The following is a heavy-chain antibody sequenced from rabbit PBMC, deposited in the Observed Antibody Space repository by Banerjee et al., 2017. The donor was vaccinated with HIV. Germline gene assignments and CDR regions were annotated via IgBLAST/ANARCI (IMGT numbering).Heavy chain of an antibody. J-gene: IGHJ4*01. Sequence: QSLEESGGDLVKPGASLTLTCTASGFSFSSYYYMYWVRQAPGKGLEWIGAIYAGRGTTYYASWVNGRFTISSHNAQNTVSLQMNSLTAADTASYFCARDLAGVIGWNFDLWGQGTLVTVS. CDR1: GFSFSSYYY. CDR3: ARDLAGVIGWNFDL. CDR2: IYAGRGTT. D-gene: IGHD4-1*01. V-gene: IGHV1S40*01.